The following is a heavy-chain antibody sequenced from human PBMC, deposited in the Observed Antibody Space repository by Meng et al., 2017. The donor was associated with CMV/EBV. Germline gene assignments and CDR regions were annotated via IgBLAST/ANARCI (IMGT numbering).Heavy chain of an antibody. CDR1: GFTFSSYS. V-gene: IGHV3-21*01. D-gene: IGHD6-6*01. Sequence: GGSLRLSFAASGFTFSSYSMNWVRQAPGKGLEWVSSISSSSSYIYYADSVKGRFTISRDNAKNSLYLQMNSLRAEDTAVYYCARGAAARPIDYWGQGTLVTVSS. J-gene: IGHJ4*02. CDR3: ARGAAARPIDY. CDR2: ISSSSSYI.